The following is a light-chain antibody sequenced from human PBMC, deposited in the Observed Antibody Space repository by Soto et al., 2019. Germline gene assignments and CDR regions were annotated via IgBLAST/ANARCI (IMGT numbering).Light chain of an antibody. J-gene: IGLJ3*02. CDR2: EVS. V-gene: IGLV2-14*01. CDR3: SSYTTTSTMV. Sequence: QSALTQPASVSGSPGQSISIACTGTNREVGSYNLVSWYQQRPGEAPKLIISEVSNRPSGISYRFTGSKSGNTASLTITGLKAEDEADYDCSSYTTTSTMVFGGGTQLTV. CDR1: NREVGSYNL.